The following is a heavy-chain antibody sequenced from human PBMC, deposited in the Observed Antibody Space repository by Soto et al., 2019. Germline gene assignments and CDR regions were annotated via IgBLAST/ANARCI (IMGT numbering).Heavy chain of an antibody. D-gene: IGHD3-3*01. V-gene: IGHV4-34*01. CDR2: INHSGST. J-gene: IGHJ6*03. Sequence: PSETLSLTCAVYGGSFSGYYWSWIRQPPGKGLEWIGEINHSGSTNYNPSLKSRVTISVDTSKNQFSLKLSSVTAADTAVYHCAIFWSGDYYYMDVWGKGTTVTVSS. CDR1: GGSFSGYY. CDR3: AIFWSGDYYYMDV.